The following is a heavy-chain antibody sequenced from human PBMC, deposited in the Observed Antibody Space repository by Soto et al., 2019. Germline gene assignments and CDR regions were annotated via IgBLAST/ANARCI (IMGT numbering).Heavy chain of an antibody. J-gene: IGHJ6*02. CDR3: ARQSPSYXYYGMDV. CDR2: ISSSGSTX. Sequence: SCAAXGFTFSXXXXXXVRQAXGKXLEWVSYISSSGSTXYYADSVKGRFTISRDNAXXXXYLQMNSLRAEDTAVYYCARQSPSYXYYGMDVWGQGTTVTVSS. CDR1: GFTFSXXX. V-gene: IGHV3-48*03.